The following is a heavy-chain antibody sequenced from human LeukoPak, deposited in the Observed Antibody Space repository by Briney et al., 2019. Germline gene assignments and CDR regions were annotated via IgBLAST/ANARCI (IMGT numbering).Heavy chain of an antibody. CDR3: AREGSGWYIDY. CDR2: INHSGST. J-gene: IGHJ4*02. D-gene: IGHD6-19*01. Sequence: RPSETLSLTYTVSGGSISSSSYSWSWIRQPPGKGLEWIGEINHSGSTNYNPSLKSRVTISVDTSKNQFSLKLSSVTAADTAVYYCAREGSGWYIDYWGQGTLVTVSS. CDR1: GGSISSSSYS. V-gene: IGHV4-39*07.